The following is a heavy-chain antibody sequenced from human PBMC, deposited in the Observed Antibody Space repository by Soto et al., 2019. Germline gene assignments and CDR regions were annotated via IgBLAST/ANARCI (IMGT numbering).Heavy chain of an antibody. V-gene: IGHV3-74*01. D-gene: IGHD3-22*01. J-gene: IGHJ4*02. CDR2: INSEGTRS. Sequence: GGSLRLSCVASGFTFSSYWMHWVRQAPGKGLVWVSQINSEGTRSEHADSVKGRFTISRDNAKNTLYLQMNDLRAEDTAVYYCARDYDSSGYHSTFWGQGALVTVSS. CDR1: GFTFSSYW. CDR3: ARDYDSSGYHSTF.